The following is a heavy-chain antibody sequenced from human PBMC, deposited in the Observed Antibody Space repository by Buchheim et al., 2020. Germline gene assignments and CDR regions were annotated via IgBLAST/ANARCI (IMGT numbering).Heavy chain of an antibody. CDR1: GYTFTNYP. V-gene: IGHV7-4-1*02. J-gene: IGHJ5*02. D-gene: IGHD2-15*01. CDR3: AREWELLRFGWFDP. CDR2: INTNNGNP. Sequence: QVQLVQSGSELKKPGASVKISCKASGYTFTNYPMNWVRQAPGQGLELMGWINTNNGNPMYAQGFTGRFVFSLDTSVSTAYLEISSLKAEDTAVYYCAREWELLRFGWFDPWGQGTL.